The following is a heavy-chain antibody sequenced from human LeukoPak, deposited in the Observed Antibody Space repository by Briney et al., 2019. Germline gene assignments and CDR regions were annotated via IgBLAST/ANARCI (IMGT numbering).Heavy chain of an antibody. CDR3: ARVVTGTNFDY. J-gene: IGHJ4*02. Sequence: ASVKVSCKASGYTFTGYYMHWLRQAPGQGLEWMGWINPNSGGTNYAQKFQGRVTMTRDTSISTAYMELSRLRSDDTAVHYCARVVTGTNFDYWGQGTLVTVSS. D-gene: IGHD1-7*01. CDR2: INPNSGGT. V-gene: IGHV1-2*02. CDR1: GYTFTGYY.